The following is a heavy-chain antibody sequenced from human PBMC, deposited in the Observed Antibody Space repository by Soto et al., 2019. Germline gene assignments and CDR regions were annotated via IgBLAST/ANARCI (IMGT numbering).Heavy chain of an antibody. CDR2: IKQDGSEK. CDR1: GFTFTSYW. D-gene: IGHD1-20*01. CDR3: ARYNWNYGYMDV. J-gene: IGHJ6*03. V-gene: IGHV3-7*01. Sequence: GGSLRLSCAVSGFTFTSYWMSWVRQAPGKGLEWVASIKQDGSEKYYVDSVKGRFTISRDNAKNSLYLQMNSLRAEDTAVYYCARYNWNYGYMDVWGKGTTVTVSS.